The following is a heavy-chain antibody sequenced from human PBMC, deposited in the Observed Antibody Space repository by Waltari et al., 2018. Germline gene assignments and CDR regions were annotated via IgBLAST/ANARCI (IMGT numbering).Heavy chain of an antibody. D-gene: IGHD5-12*01. CDR2: IYSGGST. CDR3: ARGQKRRYSGYDCIDY. V-gene: IGHV3-53*01. Sequence: EVQLVESGGGLIQPGGSLRLSCAASGFTVSSNYMRWVRQGPGKGLEWVSVIYSGGSTYYADSVKGRFTISRDNSKNTLYLQMNSLRAEDTAVYYCARGQKRRYSGYDCIDYWGQGTLVTVSS. J-gene: IGHJ4*02. CDR1: GFTVSSNY.